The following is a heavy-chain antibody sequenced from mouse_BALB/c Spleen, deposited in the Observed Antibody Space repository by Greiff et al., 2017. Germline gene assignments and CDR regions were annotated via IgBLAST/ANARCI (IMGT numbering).Heavy chain of an antibody. Sequence: QVQLQQSGAELAKPGASVKMSCKASGYTFTSYWMHWVKQRPGQGLEWIGYINPSTGYTEYNQKFKDKATLTADKSSSTAYMQLSSLTSEDSAVYYWARSYYRYGFYFDVWGAGTTVTVSS. V-gene: IGHV1-7*01. D-gene: IGHD2-14*01. J-gene: IGHJ1*01. CDR3: ARSYYRYGFYFDV. CDR1: GYTFTSYW. CDR2: INPSTGYT.